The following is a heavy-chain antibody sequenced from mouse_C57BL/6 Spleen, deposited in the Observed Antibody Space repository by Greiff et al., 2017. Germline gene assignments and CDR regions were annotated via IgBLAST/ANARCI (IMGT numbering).Heavy chain of an antibody. Sequence: DVHLVESGGGLVKPGGSLKLSCAASGFTFSSYAMSWVRQTPEKRLEWVATISDGGSYTYYPANVKGRFTISRDNAKNNLYLQMSHLKSEDTAMYYCAREDYSSFAYWGQGTLVTVSA. D-gene: IGHD1-1*02. J-gene: IGHJ3*01. CDR3: AREDYSSFAY. V-gene: IGHV5-4*01. CDR2: ISDGGSYT. CDR1: GFTFSSYA.